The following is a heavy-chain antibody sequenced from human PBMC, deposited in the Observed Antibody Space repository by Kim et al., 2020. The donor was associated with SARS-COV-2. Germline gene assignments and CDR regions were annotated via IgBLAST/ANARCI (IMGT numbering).Heavy chain of an antibody. D-gene: IGHD3-10*01. V-gene: IGHV1-69*13. CDR1: GGTFSSYA. CDR2: IIPIFGTA. Sequence: SVKVSCKASGGTFSSYAISWVRQAPGQGLEWMGGIIPIFGTANYAQKFQGRVTITADESTSTAYMELSSLRSEDTAVYYCARGVPWGFGDLPGYYFDYWGQGTLVTVSS. CDR3: ARGVPWGFGDLPGYYFDY. J-gene: IGHJ4*02.